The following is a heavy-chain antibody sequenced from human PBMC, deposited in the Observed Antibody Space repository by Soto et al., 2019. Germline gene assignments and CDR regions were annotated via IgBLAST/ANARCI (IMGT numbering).Heavy chain of an antibody. V-gene: IGHV5-51*01. D-gene: IGHD6-19*01. CDR1: GYSFTSYW. CDR3: ARPREAGKYYYGVDV. Sequence: GESLKISCKGSGYSFTSYWIGWVRQMPGKGLDWLGIIYPGDSDTRYSPSFQGQVTISADKSFSTAYLQWSSLKASDTAMYYCARPREAGKYYYGVDVWGQGTTVTVSS. J-gene: IGHJ6*02. CDR2: IYPGDSDT.